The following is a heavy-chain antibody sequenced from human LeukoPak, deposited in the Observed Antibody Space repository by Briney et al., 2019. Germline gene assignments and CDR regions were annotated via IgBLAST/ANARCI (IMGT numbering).Heavy chain of an antibody. D-gene: IGHD5-18*01. Sequence: ASVKVSCKASGYTFTTYGICWVRQAPGQGLEWMGWISAYNGSTNYAQKLQGRVTMTTDTSTSTAYMELRSLRSDDTAVYYCARVWTAGYSYGWNAFDIWGQGTMVTVSS. J-gene: IGHJ3*02. V-gene: IGHV1-18*01. CDR1: GYTFTTYG. CDR3: ARVWTAGYSYGWNAFDI. CDR2: ISAYNGST.